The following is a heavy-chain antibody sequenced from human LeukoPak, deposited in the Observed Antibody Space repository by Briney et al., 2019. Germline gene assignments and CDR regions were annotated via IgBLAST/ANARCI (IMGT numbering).Heavy chain of an antibody. CDR3: ATFESTSSSLNY. D-gene: IGHD6-6*01. CDR1: GYTFTGYD. Sequence: ASVKVSCKASGYTFTGYDMYWVRQAPGQGLEWMGWINPNSGGTNYAQKFQGRVTMTRDTSISTAYMELSRLRSDDTAVYYCATFESTSSSLNYWGQGTLVTVSS. CDR2: INPNSGGT. V-gene: IGHV1-2*02. J-gene: IGHJ4*02.